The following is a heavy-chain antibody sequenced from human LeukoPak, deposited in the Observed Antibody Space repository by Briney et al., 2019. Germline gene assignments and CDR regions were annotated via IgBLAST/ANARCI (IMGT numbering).Heavy chain of an antibody. CDR1: GGTFSSYA. Sequence: ASVKVSCKASGGTFSSYAISWVRQAPGQGLEWMGWISAYNGNTNYAQNLQGRVTMTTDTSTSTAYVELGSLRSDDTAVYYCAREYDILTGYHAYFDYWGQGTLVTVSS. CDR3: AREYDILTGYHAYFDY. D-gene: IGHD3-9*01. CDR2: ISAYNGNT. V-gene: IGHV1-18*01. J-gene: IGHJ4*02.